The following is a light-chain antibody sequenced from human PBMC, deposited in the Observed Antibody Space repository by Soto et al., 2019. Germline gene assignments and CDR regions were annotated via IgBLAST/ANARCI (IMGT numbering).Light chain of an antibody. CDR3: SSYTSSSTYV. CDR1: SSDVGGYNY. J-gene: IGLJ1*01. Sequence: QSALTQPASVSGSPGQSIAISCTGTSSDVGGYNYDSWYQQHPGKALKLMISEVSNRPSGVSNRFSGSKSGNTASLTISGLQAEDEADYYCSSYTSSSTYVFGTGTKVTVL. CDR2: EVS. V-gene: IGLV2-14*01.